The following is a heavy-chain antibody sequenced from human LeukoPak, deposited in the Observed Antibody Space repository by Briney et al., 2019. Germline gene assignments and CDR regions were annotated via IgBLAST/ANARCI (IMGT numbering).Heavy chain of an antibody. J-gene: IGHJ4*02. D-gene: IGHD3-3*01. V-gene: IGHV4-59*01. CDR2: IYYSGST. Sequence: SETLSLTCTVSGGPISSYYWSWIRQPPGKGLEWIGYIYYSGSTNYNPSLKSRATISVDTSKNQFSLKLSSVTAADTAVYYCARAGWSGYYFDYWGQGTLVTVSS. CDR3: ARAGWSGYYFDY. CDR1: GGPISSYY.